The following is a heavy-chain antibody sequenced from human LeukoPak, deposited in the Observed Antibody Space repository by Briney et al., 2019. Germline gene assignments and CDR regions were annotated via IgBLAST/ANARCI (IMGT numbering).Heavy chain of an antibody. D-gene: IGHD3-22*01. CDR3: ARSYYYDSSGYFPPRY. Sequence: SVKVSCKASGGTFSSYAISWVRQAPGQGLERMGGIIPIFGTANYAQKFQGRVTITADESTSTAYMELSSLRSEDTAVYYCARSYYYDSSGYFPPRYWGQGTLVTVSS. J-gene: IGHJ4*02. CDR1: GGTFSSYA. V-gene: IGHV1-69*13. CDR2: IIPIFGTA.